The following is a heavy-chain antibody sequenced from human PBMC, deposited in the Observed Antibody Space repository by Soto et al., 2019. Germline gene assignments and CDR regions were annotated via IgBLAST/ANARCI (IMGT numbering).Heavy chain of an antibody. D-gene: IGHD3-3*01. V-gene: IGHV4-39*01. CDR2: IYYSGST. Sequence: SETLSLTCTVSGGSISSSSYYWGWIRQPPGKGLEWIGSIYYSGSTYYNPSLKSRVTISVDTSKNQFSLKLSSVTAADTAVYYCARGNGYDFWSGYPRPYYYYYMDVWGKGTTVTVSS. CDR1: GGSISSSSYY. CDR3: ARGNGYDFWSGYPRPYYYYYMDV. J-gene: IGHJ6*03.